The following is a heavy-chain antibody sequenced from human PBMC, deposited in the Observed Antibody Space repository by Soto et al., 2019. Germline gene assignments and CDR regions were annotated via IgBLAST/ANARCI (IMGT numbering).Heavy chain of an antibody. CDR2: ISSSSSFI. D-gene: IGHD2-2*01. CDR1: GFNFSDYS. J-gene: IGHJ6*02. Sequence: DVQLLESGGGLVKPGGSLRLSCETSGFNFSDYSMNWVRQAPGEGLEWVAFISSSSSFIYYADSVKGRFTISRDNAKQSLYLQMNSLRAEDTAVYYCARDQRDCFNTRCYLGPYFYAMDVWGQGTTVTVSS. V-gene: IGHV3-21*01. CDR3: ARDQRDCFNTRCYLGPYFYAMDV.